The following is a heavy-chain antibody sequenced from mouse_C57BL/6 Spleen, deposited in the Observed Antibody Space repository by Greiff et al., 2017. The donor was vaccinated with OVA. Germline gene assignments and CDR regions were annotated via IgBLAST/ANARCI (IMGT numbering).Heavy chain of an antibody. Sequence: QVQLKQPGAELVKPGASVKLSCKASGYTFTSYWMQWVKQRPGQGLEWIGEIDPSDSYTNYNQKFKGKATLTVDTSSSTAYMQLSSLTSEDSAVYYCARGGLRPAYWGQGTLVTVSA. D-gene: IGHD3-1*01. CDR3: ARGGLRPAY. J-gene: IGHJ3*01. CDR1: GYTFTSYW. CDR2: IDPSDSYT. V-gene: IGHV1-50*01.